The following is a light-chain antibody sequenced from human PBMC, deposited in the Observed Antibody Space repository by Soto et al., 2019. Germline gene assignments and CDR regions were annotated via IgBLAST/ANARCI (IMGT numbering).Light chain of an antibody. CDR2: GAS. CDR3: QQYNKWLYT. J-gene: IGKJ2*01. V-gene: IGKV3-15*01. CDR1: QSVSGS. Sequence: EIVMTQSPATLSVSPGERATLSCRASQSVSGSLAWYQQKPGQAPRLLFYGASTRATGVPARFSGSGSGTEFTLTISSLQSEDFAVYYFQQYNKWLYTFGQGTKLEIK.